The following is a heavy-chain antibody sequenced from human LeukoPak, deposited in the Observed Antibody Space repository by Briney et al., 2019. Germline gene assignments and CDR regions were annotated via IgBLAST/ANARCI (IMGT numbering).Heavy chain of an antibody. V-gene: IGHV4-38-2*02. CDR1: AYSISDGWV. CDR3: TRLSHVAGAPKVSWFDP. CDR2: IYRSGTT. Sequence: SETLSLTCTVSAYSISDGWVWGMIRQPPGKGLEWIGSIYRSGTTYYNPSPKSRLTMSVDTSKNQFSLKLTSVTAADTAMYYCTRLSHVAGAPKVSWFDPWGQGTPVTVSS. D-gene: IGHD1-26*01. J-gene: IGHJ5*02.